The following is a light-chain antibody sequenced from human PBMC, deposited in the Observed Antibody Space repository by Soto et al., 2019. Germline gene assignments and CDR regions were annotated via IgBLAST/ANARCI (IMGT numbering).Light chain of an antibody. CDR3: QQYNNYPRT. CDR1: ESISGW. CDR2: DAS. V-gene: IGKV1-5*01. J-gene: IGKJ1*01. Sequence: DIEITQSPSTLTASIGAGVTITCRASESISGWLAWYQQQPGKAPKLLIYDASNLESGVPSRFSGSGSGTEFTLAISSLQPDDFATYYCQQYNNYPRTFGQGTKVDIK.